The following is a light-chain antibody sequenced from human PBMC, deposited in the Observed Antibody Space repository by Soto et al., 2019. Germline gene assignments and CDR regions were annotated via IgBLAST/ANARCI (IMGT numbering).Light chain of an antibody. J-gene: IGLJ3*02. CDR3: CSYAGDNNLKV. V-gene: IGLV2-8*01. Sequence: QSALTQPPSASGSPGQSVTISCTGTRYDVGGYNYVSWYQQHPGKAPKVMIYEVSKRPSGVPDRFSGSKSGNTASLIVSGLQAEDEADYYCCSYAGDNNLKVFGGGTKLTVL. CDR1: RYDVGGYNY. CDR2: EVS.